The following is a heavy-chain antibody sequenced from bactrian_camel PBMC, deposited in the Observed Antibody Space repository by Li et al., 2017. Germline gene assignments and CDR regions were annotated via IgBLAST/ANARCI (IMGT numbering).Heavy chain of an antibody. Sequence: HVQLVESGGGSVQAGGSLRLSCAASGYPIRDLSDMCMGWFRRIPGNEREVVAHFDSDRVANYADSVKGRFTISRDDAEKTVTLQMNSLKANDTALYYCAATSDGWFGFWEHWGKGTQVTV. CDR3: AATSDGWFGFWEH. CDR2: FDSDRVA. CDR1: GYPIRDLSDMC. J-gene: IGHJ4*01. V-gene: IGHV3S53*01. D-gene: IGHD5*01.